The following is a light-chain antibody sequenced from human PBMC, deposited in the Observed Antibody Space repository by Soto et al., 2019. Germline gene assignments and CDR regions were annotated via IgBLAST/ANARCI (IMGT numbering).Light chain of an antibody. CDR2: AAS. V-gene: IGKV3-15*01. CDR1: QSISIN. Sequence: EIVMTQSPATLSGAPGERAILSFRASQSISINLAWYQQKPGQAPRLLIYAASNRATGVPARFSGSWSGTEFTLTISSLQSEDFAVYYCQQYNNWITFGQGTRLEIK. J-gene: IGKJ5*01. CDR3: QQYNNWIT.